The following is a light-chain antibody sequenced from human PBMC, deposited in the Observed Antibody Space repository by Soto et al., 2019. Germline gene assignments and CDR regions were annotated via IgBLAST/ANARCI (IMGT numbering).Light chain of an antibody. V-gene: IGKV2-30*01. CDR1: RSLVFTDGNTY. CDR3: MQGSFWRS. CDR2: NVS. J-gene: IGKJ1*01. Sequence: DVVMTQSPLSLPVTLGQPASISCRSSRSLVFTDGNTYLTWFLQRPGQSPRRLIYNVSKRDSGVPDRFSGSGSGTDFTLKISRVEAEDVGVYYCMQGSFWRSFGQGTKVEIK.